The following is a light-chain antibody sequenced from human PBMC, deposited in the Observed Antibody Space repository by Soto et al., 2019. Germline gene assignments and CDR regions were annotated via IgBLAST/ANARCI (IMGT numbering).Light chain of an antibody. Sequence: QSALTQPPSASGSPGQSVTISCTGTSSDVGGYNYVSWYHQHPGKAPKLMIYEVSKRPSGVPDRFSGSKSGNTASLTVSGLQAEDEADYYCSSYAGSNNPPFGGGTQLTVL. CDR3: SSYAGSNNPP. J-gene: IGLJ2*01. V-gene: IGLV2-8*01. CDR1: SSDVGGYNY. CDR2: EVS.